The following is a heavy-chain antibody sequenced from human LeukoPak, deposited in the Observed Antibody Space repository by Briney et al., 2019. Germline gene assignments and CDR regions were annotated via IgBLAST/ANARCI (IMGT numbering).Heavy chain of an antibody. CDR1: GYTFTSYC. V-gene: IGHV1-46*01. CDR2: INPSGFST. Sequence: GASVKVSCKASGYTFTSYCMHWVRQAPGQGLEWMGIINPSGFSTTYAQKLQGRVTMTTDTSTSTAYMELRSLRSDDTAVYYCARDVYYGSGKQAFDIWGQGTMVTVSS. CDR3: ARDVYYGSGKQAFDI. D-gene: IGHD3-10*01. J-gene: IGHJ3*02.